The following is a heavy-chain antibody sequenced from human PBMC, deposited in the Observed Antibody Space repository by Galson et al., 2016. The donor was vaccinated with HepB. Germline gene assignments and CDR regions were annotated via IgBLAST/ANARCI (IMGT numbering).Heavy chain of an antibody. CDR2: VYFSGRT. D-gene: IGHD3-22*01. Sequence: SETLSLTCNISGGSINNSYWTWIRQPPGRGLEWIGPVYFSGRTDYNPSLKSRVTISLDSSKNHFSLRLISVTAADTALYFCARTGGYYETSGYSFDYWGRGTLVTVAS. CDR3: ARTGGYYETSGYSFDY. V-gene: IGHV4-59*01. CDR1: GGSINNSY. J-gene: IGHJ4*02.